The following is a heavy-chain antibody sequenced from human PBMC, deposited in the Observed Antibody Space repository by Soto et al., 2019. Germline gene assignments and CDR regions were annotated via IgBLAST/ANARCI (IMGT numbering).Heavy chain of an antibody. CDR1: GYTLTELS. Sequence: ASVKVSCKVSGYTLTELSMHWVRQAPGKGLEWMGGFDPEDGETIYAQKFQGRVTMTEDTSTDTAYMELSSLRSEDTAVYYCATVHRRPLQFLEARKDWFDPGGQGTLVTVSS. J-gene: IGHJ5*02. V-gene: IGHV1-24*01. CDR3: ATVHRRPLQFLEARKDWFDP. CDR2: FDPEDGET. D-gene: IGHD3-3*01.